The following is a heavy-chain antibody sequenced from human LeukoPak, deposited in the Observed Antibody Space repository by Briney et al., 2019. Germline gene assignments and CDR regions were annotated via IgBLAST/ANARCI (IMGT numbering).Heavy chain of an antibody. J-gene: IGHJ3*02. CDR1: GGSISSGGYS. CDR3: ARAVGYYDSSGYYGAFDI. D-gene: IGHD3-22*01. Sequence: PSETLSLTCAVSGGSISSGGYSWSWIRQPPGKGLEWIGYIYHSGSTYYNPSLKSRVTISVDRSKNQFSLKLSSVTAADTAVYYCARAVGYYDSSGYYGAFDIWGQGTMVTVSS. V-gene: IGHV4-30-2*01. CDR2: IYHSGST.